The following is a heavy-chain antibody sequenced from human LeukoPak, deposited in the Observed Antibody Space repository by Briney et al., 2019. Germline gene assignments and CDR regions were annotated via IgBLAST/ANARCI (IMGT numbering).Heavy chain of an antibody. CDR2: IYTSGST. CDR1: GGSISSYY. V-gene: IGHV4-4*07. J-gene: IGHJ4*02. Sequence: SSETLSLTXTVSGGSISSYYWSWIRQTAGKGLEWIGRIYTSGSTNYNPSLKSRVTMSVDTSKNQFSLKLSSVTAADTAVYYCARDSGYGDYAFDYWGQGALVTVSS. CDR3: ARDSGYGDYAFDY. D-gene: IGHD4-17*01.